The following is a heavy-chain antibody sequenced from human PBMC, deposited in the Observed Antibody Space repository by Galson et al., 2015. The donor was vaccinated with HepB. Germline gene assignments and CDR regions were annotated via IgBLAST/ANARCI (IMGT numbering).Heavy chain of an antibody. CDR1: GYTFTNYW. Sequence: QSGAEVKKPGESLKISCTGSGYTFTNYWIGWVRQMSGKGLEWMGIIYPGDSDTIYSPSFQGQVTISVDKSISTAYLQWGSLKASDTAMYYCARLADTTISYYFDHWGQGTLVTVSS. V-gene: IGHV5-51*01. CDR3: ARLADTTISYYFDH. CDR2: IYPGDSDT. J-gene: IGHJ4*02. D-gene: IGHD5-18*01.